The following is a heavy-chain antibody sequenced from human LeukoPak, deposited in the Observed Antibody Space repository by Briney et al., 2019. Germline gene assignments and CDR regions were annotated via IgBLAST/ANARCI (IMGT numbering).Heavy chain of an antibody. CDR1: GFTFSSYA. CDR3: AKTAIMYSSGWYYFDY. D-gene: IGHD6-19*01. V-gene: IGHV3-23*01. J-gene: IGHJ4*02. CDR2: ISGSGGST. Sequence: PGGSLRLSCAASGFTFSSYAMSWVRQTPGKGLEWVSAISGSGGSTYYAYSVKGRFTISRENSKNTLYLQMNSQRAEDTAVYNCAKTAIMYSSGWYYFDYWGQGNLVTVSS.